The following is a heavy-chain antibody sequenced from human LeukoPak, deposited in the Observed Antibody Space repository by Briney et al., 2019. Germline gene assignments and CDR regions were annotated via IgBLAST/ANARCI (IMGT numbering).Heavy chain of an antibody. D-gene: IGHD6-19*01. Sequence: PGTSLRLSCAASGFTFSSFAMHWVRQAPGKGLEWVAVIAYDGSSKYLADSVKGRFTISRDNSKNTLHLQMNSLRPEDTAVYYCARANRPFHSSGWYKDYWGQGTLVTVSS. J-gene: IGHJ4*02. CDR1: GFTFSSFA. CDR2: IAYDGSSK. V-gene: IGHV3-30-3*01. CDR3: ARANRPFHSSGWYKDY.